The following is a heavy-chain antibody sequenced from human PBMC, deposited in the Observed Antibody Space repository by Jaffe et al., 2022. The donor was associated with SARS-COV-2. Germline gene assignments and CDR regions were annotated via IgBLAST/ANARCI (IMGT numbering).Heavy chain of an antibody. CDR3: ARHTDSGNYYYGMDV. Sequence: QLQLQESGPGLVKPSETLSLTCTVSGGSISSSSYYWGWIRQPPGKGLEWIGSIYYSGSTYYNPSLKSRVTISVDTSKNQFSLKLSSVTAADTAVYYCARHTDSGNYYYGMDVWGQGTTVTVSS. D-gene: IGHD3-10*01. CDR2: IYYSGST. V-gene: IGHV4-39*01. CDR1: GGSISSSSYY. J-gene: IGHJ6*02.